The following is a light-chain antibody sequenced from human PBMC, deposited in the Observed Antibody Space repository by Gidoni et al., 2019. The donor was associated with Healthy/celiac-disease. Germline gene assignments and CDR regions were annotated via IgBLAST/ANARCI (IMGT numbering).Light chain of an antibody. Sequence: DILLTQSPATLSLSPGERATLSCGASQSVSSYLAWYQHKPGQAPRLLIYDASNRATGIPARFSGSGSGTDFTLTISSLEPEDFAVYYCQQRSNWPLTFXGXTKVEIK. J-gene: IGKJ4*01. CDR2: DAS. CDR1: QSVSSY. V-gene: IGKV3-11*01. CDR3: QQRSNWPLT.